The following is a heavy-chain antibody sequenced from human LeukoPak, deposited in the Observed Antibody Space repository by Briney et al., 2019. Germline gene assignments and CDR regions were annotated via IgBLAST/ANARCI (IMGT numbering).Heavy chain of an antibody. CDR1: GFTFSTYW. J-gene: IGHJ5*02. Sequence: PGESLRLSCAASGFTFSTYWMHWVRQAPGKGLVWVSRIKSDGSSTSYADSAKGRFIISRDNAKNTLYLQMNSLRAEDTAVYYCAREYGFGSGSYYPWGQGTLVIVSS. V-gene: IGHV3-74*01. CDR2: IKSDGSST. CDR3: AREYGFGSGSYYP. D-gene: IGHD3-10*01.